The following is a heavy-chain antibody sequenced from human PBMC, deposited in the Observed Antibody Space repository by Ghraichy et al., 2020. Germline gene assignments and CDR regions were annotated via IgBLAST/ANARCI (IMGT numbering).Heavy chain of an antibody. CDR1: GFTFSDYA. CDR3: AKDHVYYDDSRGYY. CDR2: ISGSGGST. V-gene: IGHV3-23*01. J-gene: IGHJ4*02. D-gene: IGHD3-22*01. Sequence: GESLNISCAASGFTFSDYAMTWVRQAPGKGLEWVSAISGSGGSTYYADSVKGRFTISRDNSKNTLFLQMNSLRAEDTAVYYCAKDHVYYDDSRGYYWGQGTLVTVSS.